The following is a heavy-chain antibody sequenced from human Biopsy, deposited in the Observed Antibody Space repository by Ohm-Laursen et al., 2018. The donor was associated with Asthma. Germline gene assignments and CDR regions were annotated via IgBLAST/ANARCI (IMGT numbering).Heavy chain of an antibody. V-gene: IGHV1-69*13. D-gene: IGHD4-17*01. CDR1: GGTFSSYA. J-gene: IGHJ6*02. Sequence: GASVKVSCKASGGTFSSYAISWVRQAPGQGLEWMGGIIPVFGTSNYAQKFQGRVTFTADASTSTAYMELTSLRKEDAAVYYCARGGYYGDRRHHNGLDVWGQGTTVTVSS. CDR2: IIPVFGTS. CDR3: ARGGYYGDRRHHNGLDV.